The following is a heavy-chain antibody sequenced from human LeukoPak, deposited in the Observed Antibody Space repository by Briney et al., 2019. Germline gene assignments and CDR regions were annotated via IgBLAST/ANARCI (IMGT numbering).Heavy chain of an antibody. V-gene: IGHV1-2*02. J-gene: IGHJ4*02. CDR2: INTPSGST. CDR1: GYTFTDYY. CDR3: VRDPGWLQVDY. D-gene: IGHD5-24*01. Sequence: ASVTVSCTASGYTFTDYYIHWVRQAPGQGLEWMGWINTPSGSTNCAEKLQGRVTMTRDTSISTAYMELTRLTSDDAGVYYCVRDPGWLQVDYWGQGTLLTVSS.